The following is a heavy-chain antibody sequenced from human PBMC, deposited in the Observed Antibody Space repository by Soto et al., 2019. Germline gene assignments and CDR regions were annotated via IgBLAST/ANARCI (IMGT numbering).Heavy chain of an antibody. V-gene: IGHV1-69*13. Sequence: SVKVSCKASGGTFSSYAISWVRQAPGQGLEWMGGITPIFGTANYAQKFQGRVTITADESTSTAYMELSSLRSEDTAVYYCARDWSGIVGATTYYYGMDVWGQGTTVTVSS. D-gene: IGHD1-26*01. CDR2: ITPIFGTA. CDR1: GGTFSSYA. J-gene: IGHJ6*02. CDR3: ARDWSGIVGATTYYYGMDV.